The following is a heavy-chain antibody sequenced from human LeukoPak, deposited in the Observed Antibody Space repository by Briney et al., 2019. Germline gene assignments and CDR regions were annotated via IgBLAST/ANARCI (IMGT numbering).Heavy chain of an antibody. V-gene: IGHV3-30*02. CDR3: AKDSSSSEGVDY. CDR2: IRYDASNK. Sequence: GGSLRLSCAASGFTFSSYGMHWVRQAPGKGLEWVAFIRYDASNKYYADSVKGRFTISRDNSKNTLYLQMNSLRAEDTAVYYCAKDSSSSEGVDYWGQGTLVTVSS. J-gene: IGHJ4*02. D-gene: IGHD6-13*01. CDR1: GFTFSSYG.